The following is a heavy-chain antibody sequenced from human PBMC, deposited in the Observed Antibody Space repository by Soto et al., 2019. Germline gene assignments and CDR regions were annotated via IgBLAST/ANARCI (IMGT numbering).Heavy chain of an antibody. CDR3: AREYCGGDCYSRYYYYGMDV. CDR1: GYTFTSYG. D-gene: IGHD2-21*02. V-gene: IGHV1-18*01. CDR2: ISANNGNT. J-gene: IGHJ6*02. Sequence: ASVKVSCKASGYTFTSYGISWVRQAPGQGLEWMGWISANNGNTNYAQKLQGRVTMTTDTSTSTAYMELRSLRSDDTAVYYCAREYCGGDCYSRYYYYGMDVWGQGTTVTVSS.